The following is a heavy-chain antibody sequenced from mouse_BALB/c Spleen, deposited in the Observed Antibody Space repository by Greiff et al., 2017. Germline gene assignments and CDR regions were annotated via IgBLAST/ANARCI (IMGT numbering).Heavy chain of an antibody. J-gene: IGHJ3*01. CDR3: TPQRGLRSGFFAY. V-gene: IGHV6-6*02. D-gene: IGHD3-1*01. CDR2: IRLKSNNYAT. CDR1: GFTFSNYW. Sequence: EVKLVESGGGLVQPGGSMKLSCVASGFTFSNYWMNWVRQSPEKGLEWVAEIRLKSNNYATHYAESVKGRFTISRDDSKSSVYLQMNNLRAEDTGIYYCTPQRGLRSGFFAYWGQGTLVTVSA.